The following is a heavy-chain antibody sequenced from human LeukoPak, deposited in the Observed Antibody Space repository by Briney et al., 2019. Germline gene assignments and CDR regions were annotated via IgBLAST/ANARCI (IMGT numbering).Heavy chain of an antibody. D-gene: IGHD6-13*01. CDR2: IYSGGST. CDR1: GFTVSSNY. Sequence: PGGSLRLSCAASGFTVSSNYMSWVRQAPGKGLEWVSVIYSGGSTYYADSVKGRFTISRDNSKNTLYLQMNSPRAEDTAVYYCARAYSSRTFDYWGQGTLVTVPS. CDR3: ARAYSSRTFDY. V-gene: IGHV3-53*01. J-gene: IGHJ4*02.